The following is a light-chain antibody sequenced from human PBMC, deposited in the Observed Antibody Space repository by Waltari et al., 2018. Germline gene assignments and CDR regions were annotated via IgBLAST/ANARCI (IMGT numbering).Light chain of an antibody. CDR2: TAS. CDR3: QQYAASPYT. Sequence: EIVLTQSPDTLSLSPGDRATLSCRASQTVGGNYLAWYQQKPGQAPGLLIFTASNRASGVPDGFSGSGSGTDFTLTISRLEAEDFAVYYCQQYAASPYTFGQGTKVDIK. J-gene: IGKJ1*01. CDR1: QTVGGNY. V-gene: IGKV3-20*01.